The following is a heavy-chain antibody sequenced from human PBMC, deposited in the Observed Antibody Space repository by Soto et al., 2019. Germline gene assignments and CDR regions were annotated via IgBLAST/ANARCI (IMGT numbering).Heavy chain of an antibody. Sequence: QVQLQESGPGLVKPSDTLSLTCAVSGYSISSSNWWCWIRQPPGKGLEWIGYIYYSGTTCYNPSRKSRVSMSVDTPKNQFSLKLTSVTAVDTAVYYCARREIQGPIDYWGQGTLVTVSS. J-gene: IGHJ4*02. CDR3: ARREIQGPIDY. CDR2: IYYSGTT. CDR1: GYSISSSNW. D-gene: IGHD1-26*01. V-gene: IGHV4-28*01.